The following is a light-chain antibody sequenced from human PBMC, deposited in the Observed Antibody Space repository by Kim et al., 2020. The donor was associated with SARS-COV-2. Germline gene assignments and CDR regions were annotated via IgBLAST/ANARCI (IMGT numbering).Light chain of an antibody. CDR2: DAA. CDR1: HNVDIN. J-gene: IGKJ4*01. CDR3: QQRGNWPPALT. Sequence: PGESATLSCRASHNVDINLAWYQQTPGQPPRLLIYDAAIRAAGIPDRFSGSGSGTDSTLTIGSLAPEDFAVYYCQQRGNWPPALTFGGGTKVDIK. V-gene: IGKV3-11*01.